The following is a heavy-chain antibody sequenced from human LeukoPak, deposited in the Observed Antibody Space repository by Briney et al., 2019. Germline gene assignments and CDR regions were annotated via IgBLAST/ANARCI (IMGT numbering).Heavy chain of an antibody. J-gene: IGHJ4*02. V-gene: IGHV5-51*01. CDR1: GYSFTTYW. CDR3: AGLYGSGTWRGYYFDY. Sequence: GESLKISCKISGYSFTTYWIAWVRQMPGKGLEWMGIIYPGDSDTRYSPSFQGHVAISADKSISTAYLQWSSLKASDTAMYYCAGLYGSGTWRGYYFDYWGQGTLVTVSS. CDR2: IYPGDSDT. D-gene: IGHD3-10*01.